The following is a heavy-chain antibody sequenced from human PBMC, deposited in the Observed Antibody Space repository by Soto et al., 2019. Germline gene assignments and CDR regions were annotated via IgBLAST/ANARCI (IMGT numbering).Heavy chain of an antibody. CDR2: IVVGSGNT. CDR3: AADPYYYDSSSYYSFDY. J-gene: IGHJ4*02. Sequence: GASVKVSCKASGFTFRSTAVQWVRQARGQRLEWIGWIVVGSGNTNYAQKFQERVTITRDMSTSTAYMELSSLTSEDTAVYYCAADPYYYDSSSYYSFDYWGQGTLVTVSS. CDR1: GFTFRSTA. D-gene: IGHD3-22*01. V-gene: IGHV1-58*01.